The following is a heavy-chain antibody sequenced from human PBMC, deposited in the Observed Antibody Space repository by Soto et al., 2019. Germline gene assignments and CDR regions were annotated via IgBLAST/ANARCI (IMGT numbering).Heavy chain of an antibody. J-gene: IGHJ4*02. Sequence: EVHMMESGGGLVQPGGSLRLSCAASGFSISDYWMSWVRQAPGKGLEWVGNINEDGSEENYVDSVKGRFTISRDNARNSLYLQMNSLRVEDTAVYYCCHTWVGGQGTLVTVSS. CDR2: INEDGSEE. D-gene: IGHD1-26*01. V-gene: IGHV3-7*01. CDR1: GFSISDYW. CDR3: CHTWV.